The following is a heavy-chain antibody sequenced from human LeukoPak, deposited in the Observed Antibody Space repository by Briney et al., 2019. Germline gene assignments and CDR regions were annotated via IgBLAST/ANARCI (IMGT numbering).Heavy chain of an antibody. CDR2: INHSGST. Sequence: SETLSLTCAVYGGSFSGYYWSWIRQPPGKGLEWIGEINHSGSTNYNPSLKSRVTISVDTSKNQFSLKLSSVTAADTAVYYCARGRRDWFDPWGQGTLVTVSS. CDR1: GGSFSGYY. CDR3: ARGRRDWFDP. V-gene: IGHV4-34*01. J-gene: IGHJ5*02.